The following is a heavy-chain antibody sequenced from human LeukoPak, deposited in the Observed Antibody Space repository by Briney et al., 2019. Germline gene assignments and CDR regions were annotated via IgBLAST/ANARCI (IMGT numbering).Heavy chain of an antibody. J-gene: IGHJ4*02. V-gene: IGHV1-46*01. CDR1: GYTFTSYY. CDR2: INPSGGST. Sequence: ASVKVSCKASGYTFTSYYMHWVRQAPGQGLEWMGIINPSGGSTSYAQKIQGRVTMTRDTSTSTVYMELSSLRSEDTAVYYCARGPVVPAAIFGFDQGVIDYWGQGTLVTVSS. CDR3: ARGPVVPAAIFGFDQGVIDY. D-gene: IGHD2-2*01.